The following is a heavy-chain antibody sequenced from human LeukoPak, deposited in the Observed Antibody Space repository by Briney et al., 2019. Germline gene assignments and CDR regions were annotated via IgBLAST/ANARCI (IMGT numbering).Heavy chain of an antibody. Sequence: SETLSLTCTVSGGSISSSSYYWGWIRQPPGKGLEWIGSIYYSGSTYYNPSLKSRVTISVDTSKNQFSLKLSSVTAADTAVYYCARVKTVVVTANGAYDAFDIWGQGTMVTVSS. CDR2: IYYSGST. V-gene: IGHV4-39*07. CDR3: ARVKTVVVTANGAYDAFDI. J-gene: IGHJ3*02. CDR1: GGSISSSSYY. D-gene: IGHD2-21*02.